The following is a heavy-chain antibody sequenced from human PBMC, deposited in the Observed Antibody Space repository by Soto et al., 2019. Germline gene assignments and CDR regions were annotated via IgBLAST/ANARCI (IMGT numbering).Heavy chain of an antibody. J-gene: IGHJ5*02. CDR1: GDSVSSNSAA. CDR2: AYYRSKWYN. V-gene: IGHV6-1*01. Sequence: SQTLSLTCAISGDSVSSNSAAWNWIRQSPSRGLEWLGRAYYRSKWYNDYAVSVKSRITINPDTSKNQFSLQLNSVTPEDTAVYYCARDRGYSSSWYNWFDPWGQGTLVTVSS. D-gene: IGHD6-13*01. CDR3: ARDRGYSSSWYNWFDP.